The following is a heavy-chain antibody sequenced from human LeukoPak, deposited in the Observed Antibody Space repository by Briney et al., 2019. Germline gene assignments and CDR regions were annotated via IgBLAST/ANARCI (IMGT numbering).Heavy chain of an antibody. Sequence: PSETLSLTCTVSGYSISSGYYWGWIRQPPGKGLEWIGSIYHSGSTYYNPSLKSRVTISVDTSKNQFSLKLSSVTAADAAVYYCARAGVGDYDFWSGYSSGGYFDYWGQGTLVTVSS. CDR1: GYSISSGYY. J-gene: IGHJ4*02. V-gene: IGHV4-38-2*02. CDR2: IYHSGST. CDR3: ARAGVGDYDFWSGYSSGGYFDY. D-gene: IGHD3-3*01.